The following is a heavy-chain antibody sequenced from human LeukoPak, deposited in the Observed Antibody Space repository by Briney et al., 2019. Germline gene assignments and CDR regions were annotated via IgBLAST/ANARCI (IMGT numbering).Heavy chain of an antibody. CDR2: ISGGGGST. V-gene: IGHV3-23*01. CDR3: AKSDHGFWTGYKR. Sequence: GGSLRLSCAASGFTFSSYVMNWVRQAPGKGLEWVSVISGGGGSTYYADSVKGRFTISRDNSKNTLFLQMNSPRADDTAVYYCAKSDHGFWTGYKRWGQGTLVTVSS. CDR1: GFTFSSYV. D-gene: IGHD3/OR15-3a*01. J-gene: IGHJ4*02.